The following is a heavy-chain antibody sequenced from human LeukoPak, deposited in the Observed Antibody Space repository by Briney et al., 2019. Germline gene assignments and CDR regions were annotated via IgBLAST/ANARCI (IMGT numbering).Heavy chain of an antibody. CDR1: GFTFSSYS. D-gene: IGHD2-2*02. CDR2: ISSSSTYI. Sequence: GGSLRLSCAASGFTFSSYSMNWVRQAPGKGLGWVSSISSSSTYIYYADSLKGRFTISRDNAKNSLSLQMNSLRAEDTAVYYCARDTHCSSTSCYNAFDIWGQGTMVTVSS. J-gene: IGHJ3*02. CDR3: ARDTHCSSTSCYNAFDI. V-gene: IGHV3-21*01.